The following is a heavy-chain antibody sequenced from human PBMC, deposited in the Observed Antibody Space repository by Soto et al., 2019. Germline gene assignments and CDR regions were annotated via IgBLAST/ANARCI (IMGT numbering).Heavy chain of an antibody. D-gene: IGHD1-20*01. CDR1: GGTFSSYA. V-gene: IGHV1-69*13. CDR2: IIPIFGTA. Sequence: SVKVSCKASGGTFSSYAISWVRQAPGQGLEWMGGIIPIFGTANYAQKFQGRVTITADESTSTAYMELSSLRSEDTAVYYCARDSRRRYYWNEGYYYYGMDVWGQGTTVTVSS. J-gene: IGHJ6*02. CDR3: ARDSRRRYYWNEGYYYYGMDV.